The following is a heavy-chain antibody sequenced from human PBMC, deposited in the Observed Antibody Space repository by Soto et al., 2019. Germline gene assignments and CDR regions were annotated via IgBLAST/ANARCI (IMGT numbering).Heavy chain of an antibody. Sequence: GGSLRLSCAASGFTFSSYAMSWVRQAPGKGLEWVSAISGSGGSTYYADSVKGRFTISRDNSKNTLYLQMNSLRAEDTAVYYCAKDVNWDDSSEDYFDYWGQGTLVTVSS. CDR1: GFTFSSYA. V-gene: IGHV3-23*01. D-gene: IGHD3-22*01. CDR2: ISGSGGST. J-gene: IGHJ4*02. CDR3: AKDVNWDDSSEDYFDY.